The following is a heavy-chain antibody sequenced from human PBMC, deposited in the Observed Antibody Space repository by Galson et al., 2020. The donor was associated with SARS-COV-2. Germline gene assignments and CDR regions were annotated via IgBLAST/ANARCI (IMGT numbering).Heavy chain of an antibody. CDR1: GFTFDDYA. D-gene: IGHD3-10*01. J-gene: IGHJ6*02. CDR2: ISWNSGSI. CDR3: AKDIGFGDPLAGYYYGMDV. Sequence: GGSLRLSCAASGFTFDDYAMHWVRQAPGKGLEWVSGISWNSGSIGYADSVKGRFTISRDNAKNSLYLQMNSLRAEDTAFYYCAKDIGFGDPLAGYYYGMDVWGQGTTVTVSS. V-gene: IGHV3-9*01.